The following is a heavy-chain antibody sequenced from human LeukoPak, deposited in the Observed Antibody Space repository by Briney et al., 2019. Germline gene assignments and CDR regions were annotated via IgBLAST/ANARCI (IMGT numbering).Heavy chain of an antibody. CDR3: ARPACSSTSCYLYFQY. J-gene: IGHJ1*01. V-gene: IGHV5-51*01. D-gene: IGHD2-2*01. CDR2: IYPANSDT. CDR1: GYIFTNYW. Sequence: HGKSLKISCKASGYIFTNYWIGWVRQMPGKGLEWMAIIYPANSDTRYSPSFRGQVTISADKSISTAYLQWSSLKASDTAMYYCARPACSSTSCYLYFQYWGQGTLVTVSS.